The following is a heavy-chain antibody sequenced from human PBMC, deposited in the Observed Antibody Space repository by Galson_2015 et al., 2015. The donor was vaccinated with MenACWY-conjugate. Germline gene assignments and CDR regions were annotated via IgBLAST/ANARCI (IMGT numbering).Heavy chain of an antibody. V-gene: IGHV6-1*01. CDR3: ARGVTRTSGTINLYFDF. D-gene: IGHD6-13*01. CDR2: KYYASRWHN. CDR1: GDSVSSNSAA. Sequence: CAISGDSVSSNSAAWTWIRQSPSRGLEWLGRKYYASRWHNDYAVSVKSRITINPDTSRNQLSLQLSSVTPEDTAVYYCARGVTRTSGTINLYFDFWGRGTLVTVSS. J-gene: IGHJ2*01.